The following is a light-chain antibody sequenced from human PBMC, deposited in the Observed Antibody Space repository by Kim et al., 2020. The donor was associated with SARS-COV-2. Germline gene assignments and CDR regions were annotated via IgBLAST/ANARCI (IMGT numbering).Light chain of an antibody. J-gene: IGLJ2*01. CDR3: QVWDSSSDHPVV. V-gene: IGLV3-21*03. CDR2: DES. CDR1: NIGSKS. Sequence: SYELTQPPSVSVAPGKTARITCGGNNIGSKSVHWYQQKPGQAPVLVVYDESDRPSGIPERFSGSNSGNTATLTISRVEAGDEADYYCQVWDSSSDHPVVFGGGTQLTVL.